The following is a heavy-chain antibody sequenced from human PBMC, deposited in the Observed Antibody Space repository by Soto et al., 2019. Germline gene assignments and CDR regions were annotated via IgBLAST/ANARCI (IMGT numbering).Heavy chain of an antibody. CDR1: GYRFNNYW. CDR2: IYRSDSDI. D-gene: IGHD3-16*01. V-gene: IGHV5-51*01. J-gene: IGHJ6*02. Sequence: VASLKISCKGSGYRFNNYWIAWMRPRPGKRQEWMGIIYRSDSDIRYSPSFQGQFTISADKSNNTAYLQWSSLKASDRAPSYCAGPDYVGFSGYQYYYYGKNCWGRRTT. CDR3: AGPDYVGFSGYQYYYYGKNC.